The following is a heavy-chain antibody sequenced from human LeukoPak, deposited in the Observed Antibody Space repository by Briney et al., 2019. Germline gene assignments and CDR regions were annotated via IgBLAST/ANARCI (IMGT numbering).Heavy chain of an antibody. V-gene: IGHV4-30-2*03. CDR1: GGSISSGGYS. CDR2: IYHSGST. CDR3: ARHTWLGSSSHWFDP. Sequence: SQTLSLTCAVSGGSISSGGYSWSWIRQPPGKGLEWIGYIYHSGSTYYNPSLKSRVTISVDTSKNQFSLKLSSVTAADTAVYYCARHTWLGSSSHWFDPWGQGTLVTVSS. J-gene: IGHJ5*02. D-gene: IGHD6-6*01.